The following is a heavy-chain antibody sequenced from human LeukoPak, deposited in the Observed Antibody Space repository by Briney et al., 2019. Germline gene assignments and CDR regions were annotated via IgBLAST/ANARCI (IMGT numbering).Heavy chain of an antibody. CDR1: GFTVSSNY. J-gene: IGHJ6*02. Sequence: PGGSLRLSCAASGFTVSSNYMSWARQAPGKGLEWVSVIYSGGSTYYADSVKGRFTISRDNSKNTLYLQMNSLRAEDTAVYYCARDQVAARSNYYYGMDVWGQGTTVTVSS. CDR3: ARDQVAARSNYYYGMDV. V-gene: IGHV3-53*01. D-gene: IGHD6-6*01. CDR2: IYSGGST.